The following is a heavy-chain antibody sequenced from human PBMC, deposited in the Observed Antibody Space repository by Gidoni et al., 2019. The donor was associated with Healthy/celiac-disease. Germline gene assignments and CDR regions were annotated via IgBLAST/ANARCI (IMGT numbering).Heavy chain of an antibody. CDR2: IWYDGSNK. CDR1: GFPFSSYG. Sequence: QVQLVESGGGVVQPGRSLSLSCAASGFPFSSYGMHWVRQAPGKGLEWVAVIWYDGSNKYYADSVKGRFTISRDNSKNTLYLQMNSLRAEDTAVYYCARSIQLWNYGMDVWGQGTTVTVSS. D-gene: IGHD5-18*01. V-gene: IGHV3-33*01. J-gene: IGHJ6*02. CDR3: ARSIQLWNYGMDV.